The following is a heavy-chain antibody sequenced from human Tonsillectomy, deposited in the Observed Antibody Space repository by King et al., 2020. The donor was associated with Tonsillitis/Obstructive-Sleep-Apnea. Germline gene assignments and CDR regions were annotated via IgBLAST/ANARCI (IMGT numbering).Heavy chain of an antibody. CDR3: SSCFIVGATPEYDAFDI. D-gene: IGHD1-26*01. V-gene: IGHV3-49*05. CDR2: IRSNAYGGTT. Sequence: VQLVESGGGFVKPGRSLRLSCTTSGFTFGDYDMSWFRQAPGKGLEWVGLIRSNAYGGTTEYAASVKGRFTISRDDSKSIAYLQMNSLKTEDTAVYYCSSCFIVGATPEYDAFDIWGQGTMVTVSS. CDR1: GFTFGDYD. J-gene: IGHJ3*02.